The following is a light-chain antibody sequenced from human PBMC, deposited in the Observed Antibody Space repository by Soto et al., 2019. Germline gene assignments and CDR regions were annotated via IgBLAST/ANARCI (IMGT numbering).Light chain of an antibody. CDR2: KAS. CDR3: QQYNSYSWT. Sequence: DIQRTQTQYTLSASVVDRDSMTWLSSQSISSWLAWYQQKPGKAPKLLIYKASSLESGVPSRFSGSGSGTEFTLTISSLQPDDFATYYCQQYNSYSWTFGQGTKVDIK. J-gene: IGKJ1*01. V-gene: IGKV1-5*03. CDR1: QSISSW.